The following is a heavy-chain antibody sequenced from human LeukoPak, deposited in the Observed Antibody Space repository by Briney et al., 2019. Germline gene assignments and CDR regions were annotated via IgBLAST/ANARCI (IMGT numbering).Heavy chain of an antibody. V-gene: IGHV4-59*01. CDR1: GGSISSYY. Sequence: SETLSLTCTVSGGSISSYYWSWIRQPPGKGLEWIGYIYYSGSTNYNPSLKSRVTISVDTSKNQFSLELSSVTAADTAVYYCASALRFGWFDPWGQGTLVTVSS. CDR2: IYYSGST. J-gene: IGHJ5*02. CDR3: ASALRFGWFDP. D-gene: IGHD5/OR15-5a*01.